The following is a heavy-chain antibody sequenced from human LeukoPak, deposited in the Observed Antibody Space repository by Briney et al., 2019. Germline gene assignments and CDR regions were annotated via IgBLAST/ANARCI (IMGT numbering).Heavy chain of an antibody. CDR2: IYYSGST. CDR1: GGSISSGGYY. CDR3: ARDSGRQWELLPFDY. Sequence: PSETLSLTCTVSGGSISSGGYYWSWIRQHPGKGLEWIGYIYYSGSTYYNPSLKSRVTISVDTSKNQFSLKLSSVTAADTAVYYCARDSGRQWELLPFDYWGQGTLVTVSS. D-gene: IGHD1-26*01. J-gene: IGHJ4*02. V-gene: IGHV4-31*03.